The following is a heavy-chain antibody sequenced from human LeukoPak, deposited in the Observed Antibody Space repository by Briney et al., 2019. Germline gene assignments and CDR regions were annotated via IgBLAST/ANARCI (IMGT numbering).Heavy chain of an antibody. D-gene: IGHD2-15*01. CDR3: ARVVVAATINCFDP. Sequence: ASVKVSCKASGYTYTSYGISWVRQAPGQGIEWMGWINPYNGNTNYAQKFQGRVTMTTDISTSTAYMELRSLISDDTAVYYCARVVVAATINCFDPWGQGTLVTVSS. V-gene: IGHV1-18*01. CDR2: INPYNGNT. CDR1: GYTYTSYG. J-gene: IGHJ5*02.